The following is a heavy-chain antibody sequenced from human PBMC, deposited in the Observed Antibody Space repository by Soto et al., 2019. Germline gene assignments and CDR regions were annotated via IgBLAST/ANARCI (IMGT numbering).Heavy chain of an antibody. CDR3: ARQQPRGNLARPSDGFDI. D-gene: IGHD6-6*01. Sequence: EIQLVQSGAEVKKPGESLKISCEGSGYSFPTYWIGWVRQMPGKGLEWMGIIYPGDSDTRYNPYFQGQVTISADKSINTAYPQLNRLKASDTAATYYCARQQPRGNLARPSDGFDIWGQGTMVTVSS. CDR1: GYSFPTYW. V-gene: IGHV5-51*01. CDR2: IYPGDSDT. J-gene: IGHJ3*02.